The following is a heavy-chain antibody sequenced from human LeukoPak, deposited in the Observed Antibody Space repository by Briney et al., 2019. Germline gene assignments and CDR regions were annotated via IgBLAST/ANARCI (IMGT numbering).Heavy chain of an antibody. CDR3: AKGSVAATYKFDC. V-gene: IGHV3-30*18. J-gene: IGHJ4*02. Sequence: GGSLRLSCTASGFTVRNYGMHWVRQAPGKGLEWVAVISKYGKFYADSVKGRFTISEDNSKNTLYLQMDSLGAEDTAVYFCAKGSVAATYKFDCWGQGTLVTVSS. CDR1: GFTVRNYG. D-gene: IGHD6-19*01. CDR2: ISKYGK.